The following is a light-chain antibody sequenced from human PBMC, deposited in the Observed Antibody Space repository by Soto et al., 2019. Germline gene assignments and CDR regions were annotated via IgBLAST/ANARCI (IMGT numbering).Light chain of an antibody. Sequence: QLVLTQPASVSGSPGQSITISCTGSTSDIGGYNYVSWYQQHPGKAPKLLIYDVGYRPSGISDRFSGSKSGNTASLTISGLQPEDEADYYCSSYGASSTLFGGGTKLTVL. J-gene: IGLJ2*01. V-gene: IGLV2-14*03. CDR2: DVG. CDR3: SSYGASSTL. CDR1: TSDIGGYNY.